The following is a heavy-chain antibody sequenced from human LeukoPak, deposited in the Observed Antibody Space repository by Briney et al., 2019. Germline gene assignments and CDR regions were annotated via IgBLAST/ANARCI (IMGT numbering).Heavy chain of an antibody. J-gene: IGHJ4*02. CDR2: ISSSSNYI. CDR3: ARECDYYGSGSYYNWCVGY. D-gene: IGHD3-10*01. Sequence: PGGSLRLSCAASGFTFSSYSMNWVRQAPGKGLEWVLSISSSSNYIYYADSVKGRFTISRDNAKNSLYLQMNSLRAEDMAVYYCARECDYYGSGSYYNWCVGYWGQGTLVTVAS. V-gene: IGHV3-21*01. CDR1: GFTFSSYS.